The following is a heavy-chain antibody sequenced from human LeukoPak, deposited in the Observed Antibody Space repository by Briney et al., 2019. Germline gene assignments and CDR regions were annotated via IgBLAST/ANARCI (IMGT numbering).Heavy chain of an antibody. D-gene: IGHD3-10*01. V-gene: IGHV4-34*01. Sequence: SETLSLTCGVSGGSFSTYYWSWIRQPPGKGLEWIGAINHSGSTNYNPSLMSRVTTSVDTSKNQFSPKLSSVTAADTAVYYCTRAKRIIMIRGVITRYFDYWGQGTLVTVSS. CDR2: INHSGST. J-gene: IGHJ4*02. CDR1: GGSFSTYY. CDR3: TRAKRIIMIRGVITRYFDY.